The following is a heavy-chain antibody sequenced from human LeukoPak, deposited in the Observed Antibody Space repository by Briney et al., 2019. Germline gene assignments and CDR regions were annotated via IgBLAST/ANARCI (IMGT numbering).Heavy chain of an antibody. CDR1: GFTSSSSW. CDR3: ARDQRYCSSSSCPWEPFDY. J-gene: IGHJ4*02. D-gene: IGHD2-2*01. V-gene: IGHV3-7*05. Sequence: RGSLRLSCAASGFTSSSSWMSWVRQAPGKGREWVSNIKQDGSEKYYVDSVKGRFTISRDNAKNSLYLQMNSLRAEDTAVYYCARDQRYCSSSSCPWEPFDYWGQGTLVTVSS. CDR2: IKQDGSEK.